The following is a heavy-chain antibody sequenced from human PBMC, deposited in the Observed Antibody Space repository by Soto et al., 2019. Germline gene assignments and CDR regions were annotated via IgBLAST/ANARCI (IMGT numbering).Heavy chain of an antibody. CDR1: GFTFSSYG. CDR2: IWYDGSNK. CDR3: AREGQGATVILYYFDY. D-gene: IGHD4-17*01. V-gene: IGHV3-33*01. J-gene: IGHJ4*02. Sequence: QVQLVEAGGGVVQPGRSVRLSCAASGFTFSSYGMHWVRQAPGKGLEWVAVIWYDGSNKYYADSVKGRFTISRDNSKNTLYLQMNSLRAEDTAVYYCAREGQGATVILYYFDYWGQGTLVTVSS.